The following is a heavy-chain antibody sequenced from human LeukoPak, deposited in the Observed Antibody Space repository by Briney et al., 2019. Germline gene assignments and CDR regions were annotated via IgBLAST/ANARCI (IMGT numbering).Heavy chain of an antibody. CDR1: GGSFSGYY. CDR3: ARVGVDYGDYLFDGPRMVWFDP. J-gene: IGHJ5*02. CDR2: INDSGST. V-gene: IGHV4-34*01. D-gene: IGHD4-17*01. Sequence: SETLSLTCAVYGGSFSGYYWSWIRQPPGKGLEWIGEINDSGSTNYNPSLKSRVTISVDTSKNQFSLKLSSVTAADTAVYYCARVGVDYGDYLFDGPRMVWFDPWGQGTLVTVSS.